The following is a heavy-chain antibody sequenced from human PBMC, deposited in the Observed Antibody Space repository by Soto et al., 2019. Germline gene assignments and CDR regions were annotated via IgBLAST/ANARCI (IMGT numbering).Heavy chain of an antibody. V-gene: IGHV3-30*18. Sequence: QVQLAESGGGVVQPGRSLRLFCVGSGFRFSDYGMHWVRQAPGKGLEWVAMMSFDGTYKYYADSVKGRFIISRDNSKNTLYLQMNSLRAEDTAVYYCAKDRRDGEYNSVYDFWGQGTLVTVSS. CDR1: GFRFSDYG. CDR2: MSFDGTYK. D-gene: IGHD4-17*01. CDR3: AKDRRDGEYNSVYDF. J-gene: IGHJ4*02.